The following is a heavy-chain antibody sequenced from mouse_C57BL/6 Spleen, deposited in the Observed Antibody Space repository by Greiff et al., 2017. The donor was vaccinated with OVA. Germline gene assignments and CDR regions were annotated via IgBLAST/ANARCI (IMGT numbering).Heavy chain of an antibody. CDR2: IYPGDGDS. Sequence: VQLQQSGPGLVKPGASVKISCKASGYAFSSSWMNWVKPRPGKGLEWIGRIYPGDGDSNFNGKVKGKATLTADKSSSTAYMQRSSLTSEDSAVYFCARGTGTGFDYWGQGTTLTVST. CDR1: GYAFSSSW. D-gene: IGHD4-1*01. V-gene: IGHV1-82*01. J-gene: IGHJ2*01. CDR3: ARGTGTGFDY.